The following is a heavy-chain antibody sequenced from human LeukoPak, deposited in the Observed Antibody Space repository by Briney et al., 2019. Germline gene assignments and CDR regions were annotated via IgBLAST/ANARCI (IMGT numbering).Heavy chain of an antibody. V-gene: IGHV4-59*01. CDR1: GGSFSGYY. Sequence: SETLSLTCAVYGGSFSGYYLSWIRQPPGKGLEWIGYIYYSGSTNYNPSLKSRVTISVDTSKNQFSLKLSSVTAADTAVYYCARGGLHKTFDYWGQGTLVTVSS. J-gene: IGHJ4*02. CDR2: IYYSGST. D-gene: IGHD2-21*01. CDR3: ARGGLHKTFDY.